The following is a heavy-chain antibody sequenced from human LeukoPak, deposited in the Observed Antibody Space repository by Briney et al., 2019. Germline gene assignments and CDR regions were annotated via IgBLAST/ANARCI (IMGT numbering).Heavy chain of an antibody. D-gene: IGHD6-13*01. V-gene: IGHV1-58*02. Sequence: ASVKVSCKASGFTFTNSAMHWVRQARGQRLEWIGWIVVGSANTNYAQKFQERVTITRDMSTSTAYMELSCLRSEDTAVYYCAADLQAAGDLDYWGQGTLVTVSS. CDR1: GFTFTNSA. CDR3: AADLQAAGDLDY. CDR2: IVVGSANT. J-gene: IGHJ4*02.